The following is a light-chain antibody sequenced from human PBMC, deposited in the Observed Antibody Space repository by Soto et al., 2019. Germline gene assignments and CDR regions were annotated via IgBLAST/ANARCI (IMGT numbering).Light chain of an antibody. CDR3: QQYNSYST. V-gene: IGKV1-5*01. CDR2: DAS. CDR1: QTISSW. J-gene: IGKJ1*01. Sequence: QITQSPSTLSGSVGERVTINFRASQTISSWLAWYQQKPGKAPKLLIYDASSLESGVPSRFSGSGSGTEFTLTISSLQPDDFATYYCQQYNSYSTFGQGTKVDIK.